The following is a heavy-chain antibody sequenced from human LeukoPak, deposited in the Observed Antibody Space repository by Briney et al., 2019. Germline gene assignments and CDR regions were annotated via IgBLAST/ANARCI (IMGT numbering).Heavy chain of an antibody. V-gene: IGHV4-59*08. Sequence: KPSETLPLTCTVSGGSISTYYWSWIRQPPGKGLEWIGYIYYSGSTNYNPSLKSRVTISVDTSKNQFSLKLSSVTAADTGVYYCARQTNSTWSLYMDVWGKGTTVTVSS. CDR2: IYYSGST. J-gene: IGHJ6*03. CDR3: ARQTNSTWSLYMDV. D-gene: IGHD6-13*01. CDR1: GGSISTYY.